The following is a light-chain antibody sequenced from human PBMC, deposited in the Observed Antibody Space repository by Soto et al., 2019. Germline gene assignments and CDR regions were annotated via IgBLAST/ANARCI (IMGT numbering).Light chain of an antibody. J-gene: IGKJ1*01. CDR3: QQYAGAPWP. V-gene: IGKV3-20*01. Sequence: EIVLTQSPGTLSVSPGERAALSCKASQSVTSNYLAWYQQRPGQAPRLLIYAANRRATGSPDRLTGSGSGTDFNLTISSLEREDSALYYCQQYAGAPWPFGQGTRVEIK. CDR1: QSVTSNY. CDR2: AAN.